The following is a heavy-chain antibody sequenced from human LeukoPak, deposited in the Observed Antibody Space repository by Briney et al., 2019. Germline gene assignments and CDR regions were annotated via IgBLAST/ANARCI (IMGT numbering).Heavy chain of an antibody. V-gene: IGHV4-31*03. Sequence: SETLSLTSTVSGGSISSGGYYWSWIRQHPGKGLEWIGYIYYSGSTYYNPSLKSRGTISVDTSKNQFSLKLSSVTAADTAVYYCARVGCSGGSCYSHPKRYFDYWGQGTLVTVSS. CDR1: GGSISSGGYY. J-gene: IGHJ4*02. D-gene: IGHD2-15*01. CDR3: ARVGCSGGSCYSHPKRYFDY. CDR2: IYYSGST.